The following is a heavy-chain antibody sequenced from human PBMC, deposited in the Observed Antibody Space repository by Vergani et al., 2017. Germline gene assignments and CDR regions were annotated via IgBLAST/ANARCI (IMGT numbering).Heavy chain of an antibody. V-gene: IGHV4-59*01. J-gene: IGHJ4*02. CDR3: ARDVCSGGSCYSDY. CDR2: IYYSGST. D-gene: IGHD2-15*01. CDR1: GGSISSYY. Sequence: QVQLQESGPGLVKPSETLSLTCTVSGGSISSYYWRWIRQPPGKGLEWIGYIYYSGSTNYNPSLKSRVTISVDTSKNQFALKLSSVTAADTAVYYCARDVCSGGSCYSDYWGQGTLVTVSS.